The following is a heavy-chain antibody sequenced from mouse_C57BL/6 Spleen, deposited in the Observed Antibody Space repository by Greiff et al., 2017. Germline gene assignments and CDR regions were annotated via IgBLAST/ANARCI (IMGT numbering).Heavy chain of an antibody. Sequence: VQLQQSGAELVRPGASVKLSCKASGYTFTDYYINWVKQRPGQGLEWIARIYPGSGNTYYNEKFKGKATLTAEKSSSTAYMQISSLTSEYSAVYFCARAADSYYFYWYFDVWGTGTTVTVSS. D-gene: IGHD2-12*01. CDR2: IYPGSGNT. V-gene: IGHV1-76*01. CDR3: ARAADSYYFYWYFDV. CDR1: GYTFTDYY. J-gene: IGHJ1*03.